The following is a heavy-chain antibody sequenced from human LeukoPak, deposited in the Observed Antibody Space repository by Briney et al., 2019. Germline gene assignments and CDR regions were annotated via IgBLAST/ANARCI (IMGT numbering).Heavy chain of an antibody. CDR2: VSANSGET. CDR3: ARDWESDARTITDR. V-gene: IGHV1-18*01. J-gene: IGHJ5*02. CDR1: GYRFTTYG. D-gene: IGHD5-12*01. Sequence: ASVTVSCKASGYRFTTYGISWLRQAPGQGLVWMGWVSANSGETSYAQNFRDRVTLTTDTSTSTAYIELRSLTSDDTAVYYCARDWESDARTITDRWGQGTLVTVSS.